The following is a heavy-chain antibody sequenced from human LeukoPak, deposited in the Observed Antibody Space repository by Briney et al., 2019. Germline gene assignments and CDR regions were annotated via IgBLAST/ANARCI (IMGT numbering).Heavy chain of an antibody. CDR2: MNPNSGNT. D-gene: IGHD3-10*01. V-gene: IGHV1-8*01. J-gene: IGHJ4*02. Sequence: GASVKVSCKASGFTFSSYDINWVRQATGQGLEWMGWMNPNSGNTGYAQKFQDRVTMTRNTSISTAYMELSSLRSDETAVYYCARGRRDSRQFDYWGQGTLVTVSS. CDR3: ARGRRDSRQFDY. CDR1: GFTFSSYD.